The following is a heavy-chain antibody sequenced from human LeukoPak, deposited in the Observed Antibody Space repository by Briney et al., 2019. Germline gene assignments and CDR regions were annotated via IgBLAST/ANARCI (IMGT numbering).Heavy chain of an antibody. J-gene: IGHJ4*02. V-gene: IGHV3-43*02. CDR1: GFTFDDYA. CDR3: AKDFHGAANYYDSSGLTSLPDY. D-gene: IGHD3-22*01. CDR2: ISGDGGST. Sequence: GGSLRLSCAASGFTFDDYAMHWVRQAPGKDLEWVSLISGDGGSTYYADSVKGRFTISRDNSKNSLYLQMNSLRTEDTALYYCAKDFHGAANYYDSSGLTSLPDYWGQGTLVTVSS.